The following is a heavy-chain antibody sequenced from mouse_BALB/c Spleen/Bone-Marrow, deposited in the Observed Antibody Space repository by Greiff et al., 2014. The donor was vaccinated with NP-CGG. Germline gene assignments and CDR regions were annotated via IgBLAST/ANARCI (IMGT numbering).Heavy chain of an antibody. V-gene: IGHV1S81*02. CDR1: GYTFTSYC. J-gene: IGHJ3*01. Sequence: VQLQQSGAELVKPGASVKLSRKASGYTFTSYCMHWVKQRPGQGLEWIGEINPSNGRTNYNEKFKSKATLTADKSSSTAYMQLSSLTSEDSAVYYCARGDGCDWFAYWGQGTLVTVSA. CDR2: INPSNGRT. D-gene: IGHD3-3*01. CDR3: ARGDGCDWFAY.